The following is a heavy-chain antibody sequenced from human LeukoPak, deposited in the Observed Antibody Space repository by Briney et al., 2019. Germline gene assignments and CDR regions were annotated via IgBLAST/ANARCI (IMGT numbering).Heavy chain of an antibody. D-gene: IGHD3-3*01. V-gene: IGHV3-7*03. CDR2: IKLDGSEK. CDR1: GFTFGKYW. CDR3: ARDQYDTWSRRGNFDS. Sequence: GGSLRLSCVASGFTFGKYWMSWVRQVPGKGLEWVANIKLDGSEKNYVDSVKGRFTISRDNTKNSLYLQMNSLRAEDTAVFYCARDQYDTWSRRGNFDSWGQGTLVIVSS. J-gene: IGHJ4*02.